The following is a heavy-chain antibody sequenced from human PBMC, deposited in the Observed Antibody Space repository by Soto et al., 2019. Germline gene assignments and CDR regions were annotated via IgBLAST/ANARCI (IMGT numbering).Heavy chain of an antibody. V-gene: IGHV2-5*01. Sequence: QITLKESGPTLVTPTQTLTLTCTFSGFSLSTSGVGVGWIRQPPGTALEWLALIYWNDDKRYSPSLKSRLTITKDTSKNQVVLTMTNMDPVDTATYYCAHSYDSWRENWFDPWGQGTLVTVSS. CDR2: IYWNDDK. CDR1: GFSLSTSGVG. D-gene: IGHD3-3*01. CDR3: AHSYDSWRENWFDP. J-gene: IGHJ5*02.